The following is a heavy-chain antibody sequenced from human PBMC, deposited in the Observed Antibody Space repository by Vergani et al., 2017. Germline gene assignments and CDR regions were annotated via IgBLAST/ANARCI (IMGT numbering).Heavy chain of an antibody. CDR3: ADLYGDDVVSPF. Sequence: EVQLLESGGGSAQTGESLRLFCVASGFTFTAHCLNWVRQAPGKGLEWFSGISGQNFCKHYADSVKGRFTISRDDSKNTVYLQINSLRAEDTAVYYCADLYGDDVVSPFWGQGTLVTVSS. V-gene: IGHV3-23*01. CDR1: GFTFTAHC. J-gene: IGHJ4*02. D-gene: IGHD7-27*01. CDR2: ISGQNFCK.